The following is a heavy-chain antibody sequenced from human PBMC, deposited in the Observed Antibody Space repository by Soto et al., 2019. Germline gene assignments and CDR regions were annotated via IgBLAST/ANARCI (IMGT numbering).Heavy chain of an antibody. V-gene: IGHV4-4*02. D-gene: IGHD1-26*01. Sequence: KPSETLSLTCAVSGGSISSSNRWSWVRQPPGKGLEWIGEIYHSGSTNYYPSLKSRVTISVDKSKNQFSLKLSSVTAADTAVYYCASRERYYYYGMDVWGQGTTVTVSS. J-gene: IGHJ6*02. CDR3: ASRERYYYYGMDV. CDR1: GGSISSSNR. CDR2: IYHSGST.